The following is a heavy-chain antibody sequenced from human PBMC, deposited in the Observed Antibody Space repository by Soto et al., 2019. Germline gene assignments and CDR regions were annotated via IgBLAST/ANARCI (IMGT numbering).Heavy chain of an antibody. CDR3: ARAEYDPRANWNDLYWFDP. D-gene: IGHD1-1*01. V-gene: IGHV4-59*01. CDR1: GGSISSYY. CDR2: IYYSGST. J-gene: IGHJ5*02. Sequence: PSETLSLTCTVSGGSISSYYWSWIRQPPGKGLEWIGYIYYSGSTNYNPSLKSRVTISVDTSKNQFSLKLSSVTAADTAVYYCARAEYDPRANWNDLYWFDPWGQGTLVTVSS.